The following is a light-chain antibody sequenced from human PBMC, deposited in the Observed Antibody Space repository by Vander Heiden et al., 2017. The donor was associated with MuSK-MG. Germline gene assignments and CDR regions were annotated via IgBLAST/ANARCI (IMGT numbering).Light chain of an antibody. CDR3: QNYNSYSRT. CDR1: QSISSW. V-gene: IGKV1-5*03. CDR2: EAS. J-gene: IGKJ1*01. Sequence: IQMTQSPSTLSASVGDRVTITCRASQSISSWLAWYQQKPGKAPKLLIYEASSLESGVPSRISGSGSGTQFTLTISSLQPDDFAAYYCQNYNSYSRTFGQGTKVEIK.